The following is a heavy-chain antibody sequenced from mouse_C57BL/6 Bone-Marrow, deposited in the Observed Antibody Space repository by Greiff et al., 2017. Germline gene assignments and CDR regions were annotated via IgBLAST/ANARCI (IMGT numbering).Heavy chain of an antibody. D-gene: IGHD2-3*01. CDR1: GYTFTDYY. J-gene: IGHJ1*03. CDR3: ARSEGWLLLWYLDV. V-gene: IGHV1-76*01. Sequence: QVQLQQSGAELVRPGASVKLSCKASGYTFTDYYINWVKQRPGQGLEWIARIYPGSGHTFYNEKFKGKATLTAEKSSSTAYMQLSSLTSEGSAVYFCARSEGWLLLWYLDVWGTGTTVTVSS. CDR2: IYPGSGHT.